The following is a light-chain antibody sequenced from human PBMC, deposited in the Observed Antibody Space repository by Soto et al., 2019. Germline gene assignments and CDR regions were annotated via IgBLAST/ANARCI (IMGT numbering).Light chain of an antibody. CDR2: WAS. J-gene: IGKJ4*01. CDR3: QKYYTTPLT. V-gene: IGKV4-1*01. Sequence: DIVMTQSPDSLRVSLGERATITCTSSLNIYFRSNNRNYLAWYQQKSGQPPKLLIYWASTREPGVPDRFSGSGSGTYFTLTIDNVQTDDVAVYYCQKYYTTPLTFGGGTRVDIK. CDR1: LNIYFRSNNRNY.